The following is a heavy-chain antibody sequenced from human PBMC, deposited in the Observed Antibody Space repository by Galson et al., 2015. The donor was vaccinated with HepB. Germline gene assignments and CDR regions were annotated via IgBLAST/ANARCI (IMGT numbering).Heavy chain of an antibody. CDR3: AKDTLLRNYYYYGMDV. J-gene: IGHJ6*02. CDR1: GFTFSSYG. CDR2: ISYDGSNK. D-gene: IGHD2-15*01. Sequence: SLRLSCAASGFTFSSYGMHWVRQAPGKGLEWVAVISYDGSNKYYADSVKGRFTISRDNSKNTLYLQMNSLRAEDTAVYYCAKDTLLRNYYYYGMDVWGQGTTVTVSS. V-gene: IGHV3-30*18.